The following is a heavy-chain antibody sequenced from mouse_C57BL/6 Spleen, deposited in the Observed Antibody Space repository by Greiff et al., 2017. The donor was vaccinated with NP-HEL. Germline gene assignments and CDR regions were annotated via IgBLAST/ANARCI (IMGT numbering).Heavy chain of an antibody. CDR1: GYTFTDYE. CDR3: TREVTGYYFDY. Sequence: VQLQESGAELVRPGASVTLSCKASGYTFTDYEMHWVKQTPVHGLEWIGAIDPETGGTAYNQKFKGKAILTADKSSSTAYMELRSLTSEDSAVYYCTREVTGYYFDYWGQGTTLTVSS. CDR2: IDPETGGT. J-gene: IGHJ2*01. D-gene: IGHD4-1*01. V-gene: IGHV1-15*01.